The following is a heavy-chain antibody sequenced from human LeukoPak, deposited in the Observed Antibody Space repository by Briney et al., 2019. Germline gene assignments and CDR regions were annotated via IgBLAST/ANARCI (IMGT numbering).Heavy chain of an antibody. V-gene: IGHV3-74*01. J-gene: IGHJ4*02. D-gene: IGHD1-26*01. CDR3: ASNSRYSGTYDDY. CDR1: GFTFSSYW. CDR2: INSDGSST. Sequence: GGSLRLSCAASGFTFSSYWMHWVRQAPGKGLVWVSRINSDGSSTSYADSVKGRFTISRDNAKNTLYMQMNSLRAEDTAVYYCASNSRYSGTYDDYWGQGTLVTVSS.